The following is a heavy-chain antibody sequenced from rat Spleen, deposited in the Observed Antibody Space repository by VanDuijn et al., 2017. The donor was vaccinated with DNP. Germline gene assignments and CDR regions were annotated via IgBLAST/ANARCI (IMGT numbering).Heavy chain of an antibody. V-gene: IGHV5S10*01. Sequence: EVQLVESGGGFVQPGRSLKLSCAASGFTFSDYNMAWVRQAPKKGLEWVATVVYDGSRTYYRDSVKGRFTISRDNVKSTLYLQMDSLRSEDTATYYCATPNYSWGQGTSVTVSS. J-gene: IGHJ4*01. D-gene: IGHD1-10*01. CDR1: GFTFSDYN. CDR2: VVYDGSRT. CDR3: ATPNYS.